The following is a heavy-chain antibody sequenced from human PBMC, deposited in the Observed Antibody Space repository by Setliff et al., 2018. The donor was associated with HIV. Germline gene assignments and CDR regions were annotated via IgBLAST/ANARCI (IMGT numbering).Heavy chain of an antibody. J-gene: IGHJ4*02. Sequence: GASVKVSCKASGYTFSNYGITWVRRAPGQGLEWMGWITSYNGNTNYAKKFKGRVTMTTDTSTSIAYMELKSLRSEDTAVYYCARGVLYGLSEYWGTGSLVTVSS. CDR1: GYTFSNYG. CDR3: ARGVLYGLSEY. CDR2: ITSYNGNT. D-gene: IGHD3-10*01. V-gene: IGHV1-18*01.